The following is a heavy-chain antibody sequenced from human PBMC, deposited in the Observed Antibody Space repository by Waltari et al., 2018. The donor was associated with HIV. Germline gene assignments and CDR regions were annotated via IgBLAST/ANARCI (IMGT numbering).Heavy chain of an antibody. CDR1: GFTFSSYA. D-gene: IGHD3-22*01. J-gene: IGHJ4*02. CDR2: SSGSGGST. V-gene: IGHV3-23*01. CDR3: AKDPTRSMIVVVMTF. Sequence: EVQLLESGGGLVQPGGSLRLSCAASGFTFSSYAMSWVRQAPGKGLEWGSGSSGSGGSTYYADSVKGRFTISRDKSKNTLYLQMNSLRAEDTAVYYCAKDPTRSMIVVVMTFWGQGTLVTVSS.